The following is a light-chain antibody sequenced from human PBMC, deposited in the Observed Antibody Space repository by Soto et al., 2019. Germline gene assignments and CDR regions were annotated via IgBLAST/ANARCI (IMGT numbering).Light chain of an antibody. CDR1: QSVSSN. J-gene: IGKJ1*01. Sequence: EIVMTQSPDTLSVSPGERATLSCRASQSVSSNLAWYQQKPGQAPRLLIYSASTRATGIPARFSGSGSGTEFTLTISSLQSEDFAVYYCQQYNNWPPWTFGQGTKVEIK. CDR2: SAS. CDR3: QQYNNWPPWT. V-gene: IGKV3-15*01.